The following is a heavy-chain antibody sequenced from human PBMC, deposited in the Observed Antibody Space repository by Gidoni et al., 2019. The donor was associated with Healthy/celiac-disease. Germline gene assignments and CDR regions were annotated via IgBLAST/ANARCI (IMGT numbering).Heavy chain of an antibody. Sequence: EVQLVESGGGLVKPGGSLRLSCAACGFTFSSSRMNWVRQAPGKGLEWVSSISSSSSYIYYADSVKGRFTISRDNAKNSLYLQMNSLRAEDTAVYYCAREYYYGSGIYYGMDVWGQGTTVTVSS. V-gene: IGHV3-21*01. D-gene: IGHD3-10*01. CDR1: GFTFSSSR. J-gene: IGHJ6*02. CDR2: ISSSSSYI. CDR3: AREYYYGSGIYYGMDV.